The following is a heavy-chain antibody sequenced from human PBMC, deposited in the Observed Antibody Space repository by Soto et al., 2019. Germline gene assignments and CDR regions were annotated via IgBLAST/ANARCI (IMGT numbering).Heavy chain of an antibody. J-gene: IGHJ6*02. CDR3: ARFGGSYFYGMDV. V-gene: IGHV5-51*01. CDR2: IRPGDSDA. D-gene: IGHD2-15*01. Sequence: PGESLKISCKGSGYTFNAYGVAWVRQMSGKGLEWMGFIRPGDSDARYSPSFQGQVSISADKSKSIAYLQWSSLRASDSAMYYCARFGGSYFYGMDVWGQGTTVTVSS. CDR1: GYTFNAYG.